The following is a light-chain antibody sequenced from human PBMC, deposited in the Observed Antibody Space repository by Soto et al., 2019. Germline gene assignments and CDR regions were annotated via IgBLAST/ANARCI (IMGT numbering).Light chain of an antibody. V-gene: IGLV1-44*01. CDR1: IANIGSNS. Sequence: QSVLTQPPSASVSPGQRGTIPRSGTIANIGSNSVNRFQQPPGTAPKLLSYGNNQRPSRVPVRFSGSKSGTSASLASSGLQSKDEADYYCAAWDDRLNDNLVIFGGGTKLPVL. CDR2: GNN. J-gene: IGLJ2*01. CDR3: AAWDDRLNDNLVI.